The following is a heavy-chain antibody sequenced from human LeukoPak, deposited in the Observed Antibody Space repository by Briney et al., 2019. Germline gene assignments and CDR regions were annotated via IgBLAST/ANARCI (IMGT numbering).Heavy chain of an antibody. CDR2: INTDGTAT. CDR3: VRDSNLSFDY. Sequence: GGSLRLSCAASGLALSSYWMHWVRQAPGKGLVWVSHINTDGTATTYADSVKGRFTISRDNAKNTLYLQMNSLRAEDTAVYYCVRDSNLSFDYWGQGALVTVSS. V-gene: IGHV3-74*01. J-gene: IGHJ4*02. D-gene: IGHD2/OR15-2a*01. CDR1: GLALSSYW.